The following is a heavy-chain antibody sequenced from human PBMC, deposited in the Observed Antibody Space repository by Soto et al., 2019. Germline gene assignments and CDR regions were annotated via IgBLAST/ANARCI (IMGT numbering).Heavy chain of an antibody. V-gene: IGHV4-59*01. CDR3: ARGNYYDSSGYYDY. Sequence: SKTLSLTCTVTGASFSSYYWSWIRHPPGKGLEWIGYIYYSGSTNYNPSLKSRVTISVDTSKNQFSLKLSSVTAADTAVYYCARGNYYDSSGYYDYWGQGTLVTVS. CDR1: GASFSSYY. J-gene: IGHJ4*02. CDR2: IYYSGST. D-gene: IGHD3-22*01.